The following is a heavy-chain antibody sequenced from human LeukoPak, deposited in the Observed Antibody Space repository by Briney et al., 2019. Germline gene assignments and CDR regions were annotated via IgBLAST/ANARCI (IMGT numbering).Heavy chain of an antibody. CDR3: ASIPSRRQLVDY. J-gene: IGHJ4*02. CDR1: GFTFSSYE. V-gene: IGHV3-48*03. CDR2: ITGSGSTI. Sequence: AGGSLRLSCVASGFTFSSYEMNWVRQAPGKGLEWVSYITGSGSTIYYADSVRGRFTISRDNAKNSLYLQMNSLRAEDTAVYYCASIPSRRQLVDYWGQGTLVIFSS. D-gene: IGHD6-13*01.